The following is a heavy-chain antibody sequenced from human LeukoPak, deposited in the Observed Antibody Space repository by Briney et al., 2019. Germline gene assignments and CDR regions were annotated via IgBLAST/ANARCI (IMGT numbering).Heavy chain of an antibody. V-gene: IGHV3-23*01. J-gene: IGHJ4*02. Sequence: GGSLRLSCAASGFSFSSYAMGWVRQAPGKGLEWVSAISGRHDNTYYADPMQGRFTISRDNSKNTLYLQMDSLRAEDTALYYCAKATGDFWSGYYLLADWGEGTLVTVSS. CDR1: GFSFSSYA. CDR2: ISGRHDNT. CDR3: AKATGDFWSGYYLLAD. D-gene: IGHD3-3*01.